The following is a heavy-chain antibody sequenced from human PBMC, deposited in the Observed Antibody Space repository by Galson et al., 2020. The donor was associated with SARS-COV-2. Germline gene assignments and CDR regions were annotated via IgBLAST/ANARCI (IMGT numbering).Heavy chain of an antibody. CDR3: GRGQSVWLCGGNWYSFDS. D-gene: IGHD2-21*01. CDR1: GGPLSTNP. Sequence: SETLSLTRTVSGGPLSTNPWSWLRQPPGKGLEWLGYIYDRGSTSFNPSPKSRVTIPVDTSQNQFPLKLSAVPAADPAGYYCGRGQSVWLCGGNWYSFDSCVQGTLGTVSS. CDR2: IYDRGST. V-gene: IGHV4-59*01. J-gene: IGHJ4*02.